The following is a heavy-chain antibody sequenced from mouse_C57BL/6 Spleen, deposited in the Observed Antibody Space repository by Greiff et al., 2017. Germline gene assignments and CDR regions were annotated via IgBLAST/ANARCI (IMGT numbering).Heavy chain of an antibody. J-gene: IGHJ2*01. CDR2: ISSGGSYT. V-gene: IGHV5-6*01. Sequence: EVQLVESGGDLVKPGGSLKLSCAASGFTFSSYGMSWVRQTPDKRLEWVATISSGGSYTYYPDSVKGRFTISRDNAKNTLYLQMSSLKSEDTAMYYCARHIGPIDYYGPFDYWGQGTTLTVSS. D-gene: IGHD2-1*01. CDR3: ARHIGPIDYYGPFDY. CDR1: GFTFSSYG.